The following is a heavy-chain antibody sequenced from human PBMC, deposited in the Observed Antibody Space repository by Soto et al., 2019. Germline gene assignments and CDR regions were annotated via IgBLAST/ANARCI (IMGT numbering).Heavy chain of an antibody. Sequence: SQPLSLPCNVSDGSIYTHYWNCIRKSQGKGLEWIGYISDGGSTNYNPSLKSRVTISVDTSKNQFSLKLSSVTAADTAVYSCARESMVGAYLPQAQVEGAFDIWGQGTMVT. V-gene: IGHV4-59*11. D-gene: IGHD1-26*01. CDR3: ARESMVGAYLPQAQVEGAFDI. J-gene: IGHJ3*02. CDR1: DGSIYTHY. CDR2: ISDGGST.